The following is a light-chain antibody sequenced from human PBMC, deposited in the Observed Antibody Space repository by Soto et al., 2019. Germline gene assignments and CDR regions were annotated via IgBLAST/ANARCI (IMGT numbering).Light chain of an antibody. CDR1: QSVSSTY. CDR3: QHYGSLVLT. J-gene: IGKJ4*01. CDR2: GAS. V-gene: IGKV3-20*01. Sequence: EIVLTQSPGTLSLSPGERATLSCRASQSVSSTYLAWYQQKPGQAPRLLIYGASSRDTGIPDRFSGSGSGTDFTLTINRLEPEDFAVYYCQHYGSLVLTFGGGTKVEIK.